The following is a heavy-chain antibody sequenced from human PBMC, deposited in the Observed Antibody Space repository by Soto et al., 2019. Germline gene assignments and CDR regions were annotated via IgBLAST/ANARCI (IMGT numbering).Heavy chain of an antibody. J-gene: IGHJ6*02. CDR1: GGSISSGGCY. Sequence: QVQLQESGPGLVKPSQTLSLTCTVSGGSISSGGCYWNWIRQHPGKALEWLGYISYSGNTYYNPSLKSRISISVDTSKNQFSLRLSSVTAPDTAVYYCARAKITPGYYYSGMDVWGQGTTVTVSS. CDR2: ISYSGNT. CDR3: ARAKITPGYYYSGMDV. V-gene: IGHV4-31*03. D-gene: IGHD1-20*01.